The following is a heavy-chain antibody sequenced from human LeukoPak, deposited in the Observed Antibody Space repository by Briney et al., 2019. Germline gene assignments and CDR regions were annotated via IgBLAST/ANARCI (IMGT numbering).Heavy chain of an antibody. J-gene: IGHJ4*02. D-gene: IGHD3-22*01. V-gene: IGHV3-49*04. Sequence: GGSLRLSCTASGSTFDDFAMTWVRQAPGKGLECIGFIRSRTNGGTSEYAASVKGRFTFSRDDSQSIAYLQMNSLKTEDTAVYFCTYDSSGYNYYFDHWGQGTLVTVSS. CDR1: GSTFDDFA. CDR2: IRSRTNGGTS. CDR3: TYDSSGYNYYFDH.